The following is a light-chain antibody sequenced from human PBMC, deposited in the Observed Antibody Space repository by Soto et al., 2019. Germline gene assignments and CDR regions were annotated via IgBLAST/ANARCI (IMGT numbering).Light chain of an antibody. CDR1: QSVSVNS. Sequence: EIVLTQSPGTLSLSPGERATLSCRACQSVSVNSLAWYQQKGGQAPRLLIYAASTRATGVPDRFSGTGSGTDFALTISRLETDDSAVYYCQQYGGSPFTFGPGTKVDIK. CDR2: AAS. V-gene: IGKV3-20*01. CDR3: QQYGGSPFT. J-gene: IGKJ3*01.